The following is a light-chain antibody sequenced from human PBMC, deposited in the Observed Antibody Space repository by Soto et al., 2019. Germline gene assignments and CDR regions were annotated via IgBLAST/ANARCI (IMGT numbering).Light chain of an antibody. CDR2: QDS. CDR1: KLGDKY. V-gene: IGLV3-1*01. J-gene: IGLJ2*01. Sequence: SYELTQPPSVSVSPGQTASITCSGDKLGDKYACWYQQKPGQSPVLGIYQDSKRHSGIPERFSGSNSGNTATLTISGTQAMAEADYYCQAWDSSVVFGGGTKVTVL. CDR3: QAWDSSVV.